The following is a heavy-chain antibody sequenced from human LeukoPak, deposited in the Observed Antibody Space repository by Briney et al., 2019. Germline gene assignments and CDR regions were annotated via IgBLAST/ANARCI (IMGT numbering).Heavy chain of an antibody. CDR1: GYTFTSYD. CDR3: ARGSYYYGSGRMGY. J-gene: IGHJ4*02. CDR2: MNPNSGNI. Sequence: GASVKVSCKASGYTFTSYDINWVRQATGQGLEWMGWMNPNSGNIGYAQKFQGRVTMTTNTSISTAYMELSSLRSEDTAVYFCARGSYYYGSGRMGYWGQGTLVTVSS. V-gene: IGHV1-8*01. D-gene: IGHD3-10*01.